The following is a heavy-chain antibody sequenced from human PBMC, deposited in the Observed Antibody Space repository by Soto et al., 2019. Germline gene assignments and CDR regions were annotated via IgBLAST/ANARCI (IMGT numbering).Heavy chain of an antibody. CDR1: GFTFSTYA. V-gene: IGHV3-23*01. CDR2: ISGSGDST. D-gene: IGHD7-27*01. CDR3: AKDGVNWGWGGYGMDV. J-gene: IGHJ6*02. Sequence: EVQLLESGGGLVQPGGSLRLSCAASGFTFSTYAMTWVRQAPGRGLEWVSAISGSGDSTYYADSVKGRFTISRDNSKNTLYLQMNSRRAEDTAVYYCAKDGVNWGWGGYGMDVWGQGTTVTVSS.